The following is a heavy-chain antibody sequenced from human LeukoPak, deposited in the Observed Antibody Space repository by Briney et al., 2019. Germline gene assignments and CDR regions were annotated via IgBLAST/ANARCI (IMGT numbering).Heavy chain of an antibody. Sequence: SQTLSLTCAISGDSVSSNSVTWNWIRQSPSRGLEWLGRTYYRSKWYNDYAVSVKSRITINPDTSKNQFSLQLNSVTPEDTAVYYCARDQGVSGSYWFDPWGQGTLVTVSS. CDR1: GDSVSSNSVT. V-gene: IGHV6-1*01. D-gene: IGHD1-26*01. J-gene: IGHJ5*02. CDR2: TYYRSKWYN. CDR3: ARDQGVSGSYWFDP.